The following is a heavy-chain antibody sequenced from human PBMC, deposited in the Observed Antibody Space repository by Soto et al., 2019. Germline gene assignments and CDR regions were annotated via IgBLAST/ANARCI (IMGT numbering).Heavy chain of an antibody. CDR3: VRDRMKTLRDWFDP. V-gene: IGHV4-4*07. CDR2: IYATGTT. D-gene: IGHD3-16*01. J-gene: IGHJ5*02. CDR1: CASISVFY. Sequence: PSETLVLSCPFSCASISVFYWSWIRKSAGKGLEWIGRIYATGTTDYNPSLKSRVMMSVDTSKKQFSLKLRSVTAEDTAVYYCVRDRMKTLRDWFDPWGQGISVTVSS.